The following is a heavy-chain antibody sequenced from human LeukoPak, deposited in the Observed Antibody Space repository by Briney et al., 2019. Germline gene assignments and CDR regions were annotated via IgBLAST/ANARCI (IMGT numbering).Heavy chain of an antibody. J-gene: IGHJ4*02. CDR1: GFTFSSYS. CDR3: AKCSSWYCDYFDY. V-gene: IGHV3-21*04. Sequence: MAGGSLRLSCAASGFTFSSYSMSWVRQAPGKGLEWVSSISSSSSYIYYADSVNGRFTISRDNAKNSLYLQMNSLRAEDTAVYYCAKCSSWYCDYFDYWGQGTLVTVSS. D-gene: IGHD6-13*01. CDR2: ISSSSSYI.